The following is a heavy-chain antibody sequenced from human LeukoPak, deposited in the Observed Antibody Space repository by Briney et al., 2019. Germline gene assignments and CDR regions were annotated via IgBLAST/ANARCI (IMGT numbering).Heavy chain of an antibody. CDR2: IKEDGSDK. CDR1: GFTFTNYC. D-gene: IGHD4-17*01. V-gene: IGHV3-7*01. J-gene: IGHJ5*01. CDR3: ARLKDAVTIFDC. Sequence: GGSLRLSCIASGFTFTNYCMSWLRQAPGKGLEWVASIKEDGSDKRYVDAVEGRFTISRDNTKNSLYVQMSSLRAEDTAMYYCARLKDAVTIFDCWGQGILVTVSS.